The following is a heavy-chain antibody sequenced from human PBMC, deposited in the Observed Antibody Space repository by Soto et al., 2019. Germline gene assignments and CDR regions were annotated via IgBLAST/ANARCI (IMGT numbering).Heavy chain of an antibody. CDR3: ARDDATHCGDDCYRYFYYGMDV. CDR2: IIPTLGTT. Sequence: SVKVSCKASGGSFSKFAINWVRQAPGQGLEWMGGIIPTLGTTDYAHKFQGRVTITADEATRTAYMALSGLRSEDTAVYYCARDDATHCGDDCYRYFYYGMDVWGQGTTVTVSS. D-gene: IGHD2-21*02. V-gene: IGHV1-69*13. J-gene: IGHJ6*02. CDR1: GGSFSKFA.